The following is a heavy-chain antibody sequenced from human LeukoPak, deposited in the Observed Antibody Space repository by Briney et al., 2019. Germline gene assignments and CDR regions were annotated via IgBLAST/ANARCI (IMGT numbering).Heavy chain of an antibody. CDR2: ISYDGSNK. CDR1: GFTFSTYA. J-gene: IGHJ4*02. CDR3: ARDRYYYDSSGYYSPSY. D-gene: IGHD3-22*01. Sequence: GGSLILSCAASGFTFSTYAMHWVRQAPGKGLEWVGVISYDGSNKYYADSVKGRFTISRDNSKNTLYLQMNSLRAEDTAMYYCARDRYYYDSSGYYSPSYWGQGTLVTVSS. V-gene: IGHV3-30-3*01.